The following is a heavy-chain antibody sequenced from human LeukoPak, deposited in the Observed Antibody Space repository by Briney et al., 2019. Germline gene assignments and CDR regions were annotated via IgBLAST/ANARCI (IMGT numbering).Heavy chain of an antibody. J-gene: IGHJ3*02. V-gene: IGHV5-51*01. CDR3: ATPYGDYVHAFDI. Sequence: GESLEISCKGSGYGFTSYWIGWVRQMPGKGLEWMGIIYPGDSDTRYSPSFQGQVTISADKSISTAYLQWSSLKASDTAMYYCATPYGDYVHAFDIWGQGTMVTVSP. D-gene: IGHD4-17*01. CDR2: IYPGDSDT. CDR1: GYGFTSYW.